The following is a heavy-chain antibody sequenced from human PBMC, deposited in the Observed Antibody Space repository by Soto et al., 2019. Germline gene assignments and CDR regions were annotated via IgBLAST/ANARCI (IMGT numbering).Heavy chain of an antibody. Sequence: SVKVSCKASGGTFSSYAISWVRQAPGQGLEWMGGIIPIFGTANYAQKFQGRVTITADESTSTAYMELSGLRSEDTAVYYCARERSSDYGDYYRYFDYWGQGTLVTVSS. J-gene: IGHJ4*02. V-gene: IGHV1-69*13. D-gene: IGHD4-17*01. CDR1: GGTFSSYA. CDR2: IIPIFGTA. CDR3: ARERSSDYGDYYRYFDY.